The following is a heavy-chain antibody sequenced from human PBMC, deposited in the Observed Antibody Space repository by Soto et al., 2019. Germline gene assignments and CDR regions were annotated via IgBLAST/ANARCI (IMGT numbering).Heavy chain of an antibody. CDR2: ISYDGSNK. CDR1: GFTFSSYA. CDR3: ARDTGITGIPTQLDY. J-gene: IGHJ4*02. V-gene: IGHV3-30-3*01. D-gene: IGHD1-20*01. Sequence: SLRLSCAASGFTFSSYAMHWVRQAPGKGLEWVAVISYDGSNKYYADSVKGRFTISRDNSKNTLYLQMNSLRAEDTSVYYCARDTGITGIPTQLDYWGQGTLVTVSS.